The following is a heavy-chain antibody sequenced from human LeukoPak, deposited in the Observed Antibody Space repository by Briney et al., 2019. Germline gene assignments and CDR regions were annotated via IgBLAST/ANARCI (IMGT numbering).Heavy chain of an antibody. Sequence: KLQGRVTITADESTSTAYMELSSLRSEDTAVYYCARDPPPYSSSWEGAFDIWGQGTMVTVSS. CDR3: ARDPPPYSSSWEGAFDI. J-gene: IGHJ3*02. D-gene: IGHD6-13*01. V-gene: IGHV1-69*01.